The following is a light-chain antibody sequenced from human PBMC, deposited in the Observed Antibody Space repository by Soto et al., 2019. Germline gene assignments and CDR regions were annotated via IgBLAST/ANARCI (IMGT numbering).Light chain of an antibody. CDR3: QSHDSSLSGSV. Sequence: QSVLTQPPSVSGAPGQRVTISCTGSSSNIGAGYDVHWYQQFPGTAPKLLIYGNNNRPSGVPDRFSGSKSGTSASLAITGLQAEDEADYYCQSHDSSLSGSVFGGGTKLTVL. V-gene: IGLV1-40*01. CDR1: SSNIGAGYD. J-gene: IGLJ3*02. CDR2: GNN.